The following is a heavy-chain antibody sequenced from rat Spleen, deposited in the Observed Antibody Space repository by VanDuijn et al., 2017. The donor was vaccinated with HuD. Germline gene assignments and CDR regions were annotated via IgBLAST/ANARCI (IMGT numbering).Heavy chain of an antibody. Sequence: EVKLVESGGGLVQPGRSLKLSCAASGFNFNNYWMGWVRQAPGKGLEWIAEINKDSSTIKYTPSLKEKFTISRDNAKNTLYLQMSKLGSEDTAIYYCVREAFGVDYWGQGVMVTVSS. CDR3: VREAFGVDY. J-gene: IGHJ2*01. D-gene: IGHD4-3*01. V-gene: IGHV4-2*01. CDR1: GFNFNNYW. CDR2: INKDSSTI.